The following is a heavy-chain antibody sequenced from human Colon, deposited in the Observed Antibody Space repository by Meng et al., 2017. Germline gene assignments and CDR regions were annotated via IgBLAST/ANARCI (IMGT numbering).Heavy chain of an antibody. CDR1: GGSISTGGYY. CDR3: ARVRRSGDDFDY. D-gene: IGHD1-26*01. CDR2: IYYSGST. V-gene: IGHV4-31*01. Sequence: QRQDLGPGLVKPSQTLSLTCTVSGGSISTGGYYWSWIRQLPGKGLEWIGYIYYSGSTYYNPSLRSLVSISVDTSKNQFSLRLTSVTAADTAVYYCARVRRSGDDFDYWGQGTLVTVSS. J-gene: IGHJ4*02.